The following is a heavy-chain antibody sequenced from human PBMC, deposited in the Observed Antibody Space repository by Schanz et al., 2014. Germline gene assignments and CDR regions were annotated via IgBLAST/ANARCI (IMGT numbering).Heavy chain of an antibody. J-gene: IGHJ5*01. Sequence: EVQLVESGGGLVQPGGSLRLSCAASGFTVSNSYIHWVRQAPGKGLEWVSLVSASGGGPFYADSVKGRFTISRDNSRNTVYLQMSSLRAEDTAVYYCAKDLYNYGIFDSWGQGTLVTVSS. D-gene: IGHD3-16*01. CDR3: AKDLYNYGIFDS. CDR2: VSASGGGP. V-gene: IGHV3-23*04. CDR1: GFTVSNSY.